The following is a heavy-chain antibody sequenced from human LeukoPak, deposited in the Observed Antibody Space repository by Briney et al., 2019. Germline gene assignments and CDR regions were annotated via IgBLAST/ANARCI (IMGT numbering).Heavy chain of an antibody. V-gene: IGHV3-23*01. D-gene: IGHD5-12*01. CDR3: AKDGVATITYDY. CDR1: GFTFSSYA. J-gene: IGHJ4*02. Sequence: PGRSLRLSCAASGFTFSSYAMSWVRQAPGKGLEWVSVISGSGGATYYADSVKGRFTISRDNSKNTLYLQMNSLRAEDTAVYYCAKDGVATITYDYWGQGTLVTVSS. CDR2: ISGSGGAT.